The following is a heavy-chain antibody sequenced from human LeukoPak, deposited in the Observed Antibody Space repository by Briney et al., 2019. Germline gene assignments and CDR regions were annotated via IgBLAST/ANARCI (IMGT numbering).Heavy chain of an antibody. V-gene: IGHV1-8*03. CDR3: ARAPAIAARFSKGRWFDP. CDR1: GYTFTSYD. Sequence: ASVKVSCKASGYTFTSYDINWVRQATGQGLEWMGWMNPNSGNTGYAQKFQGRVTITRNTSISTAYMGLSSLRSEDTAVYYCARAPAIAARFSKGRWFDPWGQGTLVTVSS. J-gene: IGHJ5*02. D-gene: IGHD6-6*01. CDR2: MNPNSGNT.